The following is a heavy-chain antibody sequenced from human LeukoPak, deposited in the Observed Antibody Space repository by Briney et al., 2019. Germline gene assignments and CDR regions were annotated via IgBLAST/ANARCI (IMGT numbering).Heavy chain of an antibody. D-gene: IGHD2-21*02. Sequence: GGSLRLSCTASGFTFSSYGMSWFRQAPGKGLEWVGFIRSNTYGGTTEFAASVKGRFTFSRDDSRSIAYLQMNSLKTEDTAVYYCTRGCGGDCYLFDYWGQGTLVTVSS. J-gene: IGHJ4*02. CDR2: IRSNTYGGTT. V-gene: IGHV3-49*03. CDR1: GFTFSSYG. CDR3: TRGCGGDCYLFDY.